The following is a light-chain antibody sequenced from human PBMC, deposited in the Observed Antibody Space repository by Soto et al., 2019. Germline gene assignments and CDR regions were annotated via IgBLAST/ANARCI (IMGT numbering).Light chain of an antibody. CDR3: QQYNNWPPFT. J-gene: IGKJ3*01. CDR2: GAS. Sequence: EIVMTQSPATLSVSPGERATLSCRASQSVNSNLAWYQQKPDQAPRLLIYGASTRATGIPARFSGSGSGTEFTLTISSLQSEDFAVYYCQQYNNWPPFTFGHGTKVDIK. V-gene: IGKV3-15*01. CDR1: QSVNSN.